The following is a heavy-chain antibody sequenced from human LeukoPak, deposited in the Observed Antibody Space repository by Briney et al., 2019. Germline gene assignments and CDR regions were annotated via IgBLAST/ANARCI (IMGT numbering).Heavy chain of an antibody. Sequence: GGSLRLSCAASGFTFSSYAMSWVRQAPGKGLEYVSAISRNGDSTYYADSVKGRFTISRDNSKNTLYLQMGSLRIEDTAVYYCAKGHSGYVPEGYWGLGSLVTVSS. J-gene: IGHJ4*02. D-gene: IGHD5-12*01. CDR2: ISRNGDST. CDR3: AKGHSGYVPEGY. V-gene: IGHV3-64D*06. CDR1: GFTFSSYA.